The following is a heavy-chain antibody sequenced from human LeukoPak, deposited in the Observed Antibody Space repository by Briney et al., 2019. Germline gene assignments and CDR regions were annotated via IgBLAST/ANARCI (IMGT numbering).Heavy chain of an antibody. D-gene: IGHD5-18*01. CDR1: GFTFSSYS. CDR3: ARLYSYGWSGFDY. CDR2: ISSSSSYI. J-gene: IGHJ4*02. V-gene: IGHV3-21*01. Sequence: YPGGSLRLSCAASGFTFSSYSMNWVRQAPGKGLEWVSSISSSSSYIYYADSVKGRFTISRDNAKNSLYLQMNSLRAEDTAVYYCARLYSYGWSGFDYWGQGTLVTVSS.